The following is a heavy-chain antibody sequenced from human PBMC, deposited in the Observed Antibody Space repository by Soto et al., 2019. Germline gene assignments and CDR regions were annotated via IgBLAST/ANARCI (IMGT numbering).Heavy chain of an antibody. D-gene: IGHD2-2*01. CDR2: IYSGGST. V-gene: IGHV3-66*01. CDR3: ARGTVVGYYMDV. J-gene: IGHJ6*03. Sequence: GGSLRLSCAASGFTVSSNYMSCVRQAPGKGLEWVSVIYSGGSTYYADSVKGRFTLSRDNSKNTLYLQMNSLRAEDTAVYYCARGTVVGYYMDVWGEGTTVTVSS. CDR1: GFTVSSNY.